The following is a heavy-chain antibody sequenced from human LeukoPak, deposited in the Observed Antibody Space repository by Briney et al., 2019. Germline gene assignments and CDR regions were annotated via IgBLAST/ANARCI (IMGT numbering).Heavy chain of an antibody. CDR2: IWYDGSNK. J-gene: IGHJ4*02. CDR3: ARRLDSSMEGVY. CDR1: GFSFSNYG. D-gene: IGHD6-25*01. Sequence: GGSLRLSCAASGFSFSNYGMHWVRQAPGKGLEWVAVIWYDGSNKYYADSVKGRFTISRDNSKNTLYVQMSSLRAEDTAVYYCARRLDSSMEGVYWGQGTLVTVSS. V-gene: IGHV3-33*01.